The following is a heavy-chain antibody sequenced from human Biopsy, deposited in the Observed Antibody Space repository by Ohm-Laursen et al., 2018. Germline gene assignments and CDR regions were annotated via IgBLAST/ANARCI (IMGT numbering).Heavy chain of an antibody. Sequence: GSSAKVSCKASVGTFSSYAISWVRQAPGQGPEWMGGIIPIFETIDYAPKFQDRVTITADESTRTAYMELSSLKSEDTAVYYCARRYCSSTSCSPPFYSWFDPWGQGTLVTVSS. CDR3: ARRYCSSTSCSPPFYSWFDP. J-gene: IGHJ5*02. CDR1: VGTFSSYA. V-gene: IGHV1-69*01. CDR2: IIPIFETI. D-gene: IGHD2-2*01.